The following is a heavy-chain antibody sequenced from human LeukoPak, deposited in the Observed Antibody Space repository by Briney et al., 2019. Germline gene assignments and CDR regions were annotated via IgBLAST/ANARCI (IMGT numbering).Heavy chain of an antibody. Sequence: PSETLSLTCTVSGGSISSGGYSWSWIRQHPGKGLEWIGYIYYSGSTYYNPSLKSRVTISVDTSKNQFSLKLSSVTAADTAVYYCARGIMVRDAFDIWGQGTMVTVSS. D-gene: IGHD3-10*01. CDR2: IYYSGST. V-gene: IGHV4-31*03. CDR1: GGSISSGGYS. CDR3: ARGIMVRDAFDI. J-gene: IGHJ3*02.